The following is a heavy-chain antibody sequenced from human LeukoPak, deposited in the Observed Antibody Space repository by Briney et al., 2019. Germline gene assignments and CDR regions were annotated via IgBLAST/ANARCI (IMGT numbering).Heavy chain of an antibody. CDR2: IIKSGSHI. D-gene: IGHD5-18*01. Sequence: GGSLRLSCAASGFTFSEYSMNWLRQAPGKGLEWVSAIIKSGSHIYYADSVRGRFTISRDNANSALYLQMTGMRDEDTAVYYCARERGYNYGYSDYWGQGTLVTVSS. CDR3: ARERGYNYGYSDY. V-gene: IGHV3-21*01. CDR1: GFTFSEYS. J-gene: IGHJ4*02.